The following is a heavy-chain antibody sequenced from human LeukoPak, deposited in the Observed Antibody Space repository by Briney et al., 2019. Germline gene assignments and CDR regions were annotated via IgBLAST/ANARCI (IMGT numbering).Heavy chain of an antibody. CDR1: GFTFSSYA. D-gene: IGHD6-13*01. J-gene: IGHJ4*02. CDR3: ARVKNLAAADTFDY. CDR2: ISYDGSNK. Sequence: GGSLRLTCAASGFTFSSYAMHWVGQAPGKGLEWVAVISYDGSNKYYADSVKGRFTISRDNSKNTLYLQMNSLRAEDTAVYYCARVKNLAAADTFDYWGQGTLVTVSS. V-gene: IGHV3-30-3*01.